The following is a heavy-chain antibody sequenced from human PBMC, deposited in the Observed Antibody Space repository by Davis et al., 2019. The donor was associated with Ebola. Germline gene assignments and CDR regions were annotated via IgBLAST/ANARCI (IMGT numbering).Heavy chain of an antibody. Sequence: PGGSLRLSCAASGFTFSSYSMNWVRQAPGKGLEWVSSISSSSSTIYYADSVKGRFTISRDNAKNSLYLQMNSLRDEDTAVYYCARLANLRPAASGSSWGYYYYYYGMDVWGQGTTVTVSS. CDR1: GFTFSSYS. CDR3: ARLANLRPAASGSSWGYYYYYYGMDV. D-gene: IGHD6-13*01. CDR2: ISSSSSTI. J-gene: IGHJ6*02. V-gene: IGHV3-48*02.